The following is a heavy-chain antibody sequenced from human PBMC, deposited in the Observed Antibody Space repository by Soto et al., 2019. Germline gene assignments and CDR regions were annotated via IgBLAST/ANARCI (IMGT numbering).Heavy chain of an antibody. J-gene: IGHJ6*02. D-gene: IGHD6-13*01. CDR2: IYPGDSDT. CDR1: GYSFTSYW. CDR3: ARHPYSSSWYSYYYGMDV. Sequence: GESLKISCKGSGYSFTSYWIGWVRQMPGKGLEWLGIIYPGDSDTRYSPSFQGQVTISADKSISTAYLQWSSLKASDTAMYYCARHPYSSSWYSYYYGMDVWGQGTTVTVSS. V-gene: IGHV5-51*01.